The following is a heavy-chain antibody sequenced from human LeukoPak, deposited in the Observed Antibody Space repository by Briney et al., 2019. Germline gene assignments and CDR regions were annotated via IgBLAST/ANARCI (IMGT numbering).Heavy chain of an antibody. CDR1: GFTFSDYY. V-gene: IGHV3-11*01. D-gene: IGHD3-22*01. J-gene: IGHJ4*02. CDR2: ISRSGSTI. CDR3: ARTDYYDSSGLFDY. Sequence: GGSLRLSCAASGFTFSDYYMSWIRQAPGKGLEWVSYISRSGSTIYYADSVKGRFTISRDNAKNSLYLQMNSLRAEDTALYYCARTDYYDSSGLFDYWGQGTLVTVSS.